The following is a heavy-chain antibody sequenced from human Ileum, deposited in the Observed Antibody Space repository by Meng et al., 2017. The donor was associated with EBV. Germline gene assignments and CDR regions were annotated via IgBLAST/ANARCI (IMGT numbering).Heavy chain of an antibody. J-gene: IGHJ4*02. V-gene: IGHV1-3*04. D-gene: IGHD2-15*01. CDR1: GYKCDYYT. CDR2: ITTGIRST. CDR3: AREEGGRFDS. Sequence: KNPVATVRPSGRATGYKCDYYTISWLSQAPGQRRVWLWSITTGIRSTYDSTSIRGRLTITIDTSASTVYMRFTSLTSEATAVYYCAREEGGRFDSWGQGTLVTASS.